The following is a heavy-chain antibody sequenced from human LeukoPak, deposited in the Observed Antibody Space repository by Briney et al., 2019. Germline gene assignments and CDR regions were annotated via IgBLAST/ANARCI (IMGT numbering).Heavy chain of an antibody. CDR1: GGTSSSYA. J-gene: IGHJ5*02. D-gene: IGHD2-2*01. Sequence: SVKVSCKASGGTSSSYAISWVRQAPGQGLEWMGGIIPIFGTANYAQKFQGRVTITADESTSTAYMELSSLRSEDTAVYYCAGYCSSTSCYAGQVPARFDPWGQGTLVTVSS. CDR3: AGYCSSTSCYAGQVPARFDP. V-gene: IGHV1-69*01. CDR2: IIPIFGTA.